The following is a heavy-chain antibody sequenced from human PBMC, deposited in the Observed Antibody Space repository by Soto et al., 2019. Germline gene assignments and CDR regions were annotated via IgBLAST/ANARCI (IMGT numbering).Heavy chain of an antibody. Sequence: SETLSLTCSFSGDSSSTSTYSWSWIRQPPGKALEWVGFIYRSGVTSYNPSLKSRVSISLDTSRNQCSLKVRSVTAADTAVYYWAGMAYTNGLRFDPWGQGNRVTVYS. CDR2: IYRSGVT. V-gene: IGHV4-30-2*01. D-gene: IGHD5-18*01. CDR3: AGMAYTNGLRFDP. CDR1: GDSSSTSTYS. J-gene: IGHJ5*02.